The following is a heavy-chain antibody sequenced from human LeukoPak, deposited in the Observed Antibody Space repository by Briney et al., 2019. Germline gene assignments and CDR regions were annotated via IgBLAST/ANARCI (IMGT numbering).Heavy chain of an antibody. CDR3: ARVPPYYYYYGMDV. V-gene: IGHV4-61*02. CDR2: IYTSGST. Sequence: SQTLSLTCTVSGGSISSGSYYWSWIRQPAGKGLEWIGRIYTSGSTNYNPSLKSRVTISVDMSKNQFSLKLSSVTAADTAVYYCARVPPYYYYYGMDVWGQGTTVTVSS. CDR1: GGSISSGSYY. J-gene: IGHJ6*02.